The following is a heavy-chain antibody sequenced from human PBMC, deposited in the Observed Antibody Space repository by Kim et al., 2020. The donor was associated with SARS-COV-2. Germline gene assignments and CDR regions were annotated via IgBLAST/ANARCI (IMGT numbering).Heavy chain of an antibody. CDR3: ARDAPDMDV. J-gene: IGHJ6*02. CDR1: GFTFSTYS. V-gene: IGHV3-48*04. CDR2: ITSSSSAI. Sequence: GGSLRLSCAASGFTFSTYSMNWVRQAPGTGLEWVSYITSSSSAIKYADSVQGRFTISRDNAKNSLYPQMNSLRAEDTAVYYCARDAPDMDVWGQGTTVTV.